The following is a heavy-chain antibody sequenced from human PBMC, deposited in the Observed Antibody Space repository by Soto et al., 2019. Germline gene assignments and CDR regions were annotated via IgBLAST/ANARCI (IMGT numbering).Heavy chain of an antibody. CDR1: GGSISSGGYY. D-gene: IGHD5-18*01. J-gene: IGHJ5*02. CDR2: IYYSGST. Sequence: PSETLSLTCTVSGGSISSGGYYWSWIRQHPGKGLEWIGYIYYSGSTDYNPSLKSRVTISVDTSKNHFSLKLSSVTAADTAVYYCARASSTRGYSYGYWFDPWGQGTLVTVSS. CDR3: ARASSTRGYSYGYWFDP. V-gene: IGHV4-31*03.